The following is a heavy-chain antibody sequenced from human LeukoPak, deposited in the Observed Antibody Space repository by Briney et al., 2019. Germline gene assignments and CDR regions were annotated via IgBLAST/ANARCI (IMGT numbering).Heavy chain of an antibody. V-gene: IGHV3-21*01. CDR1: GFVFSSYS. Sequence: PGGSLRLSCAASGFVFSSYSFNSLRQAPGKGLEWVASVNTVSSYIYYADSVRGRFTISRDNAKNSVLLQMNSLRAEDMAMYYCVRLRRNSDSSGYFYYYDNWGQGTLVTVSS. D-gene: IGHD3-22*01. CDR2: VNTVSSYI. CDR3: VRLRRNSDSSGYFYYYDN. J-gene: IGHJ4*02.